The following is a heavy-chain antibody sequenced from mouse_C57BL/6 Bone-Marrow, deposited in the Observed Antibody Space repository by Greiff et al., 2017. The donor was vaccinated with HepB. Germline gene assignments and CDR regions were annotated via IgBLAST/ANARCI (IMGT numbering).Heavy chain of an antibody. J-gene: IGHJ1*03. D-gene: IGHD1-1*01. CDR3: ARSVHYYGSSYYGWYFDV. Sequence: QVHVKQPGAELVKPGASVKLSCKASGYTFTSYWMHWVKQRPGQGLEWIGMIHPNSGSTNYNEKFKSKATLTVDKSSSTAYMQLSSLTSEDSAVYYCARSVHYYGSSYYGWYFDVWGTGTTVTVSS. CDR2: IHPNSGST. V-gene: IGHV1-64*01. CDR1: GYTFTSYW.